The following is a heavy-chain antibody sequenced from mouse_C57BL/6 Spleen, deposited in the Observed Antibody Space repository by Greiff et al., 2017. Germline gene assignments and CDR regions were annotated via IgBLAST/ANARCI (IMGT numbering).Heavy chain of an antibody. CDR2: IYPRSGNT. J-gene: IGHJ4*01. Sequence: QVQLQQSGAELARPGASVQLSCKASGYTFTSYGISWVKQRTGPGLEWIGEIYPRSGNTYYNEKFNGKATLTADKSSSTAYMELRSLTSEDSAVYFCARERGDYEAMDYWGQGTSVTVSS. V-gene: IGHV1-81*01. CDR3: ARERGDYEAMDY. CDR1: GYTFTSYG.